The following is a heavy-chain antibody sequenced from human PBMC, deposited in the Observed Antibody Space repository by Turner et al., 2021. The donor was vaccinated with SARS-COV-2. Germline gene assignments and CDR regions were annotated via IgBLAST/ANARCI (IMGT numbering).Heavy chain of an antibody. Sequence: EVQLVESGGGLVTPGGSLRLSCAASGFTFSSYSMNWVRQAPGKGLEWVSSISSSSSYIYYADSVKGRFTISRDNAKNSLYLQMNSLRAEDTAVYYCARDHRPVVVPAAKRAGSYYYGMDVWGQGTTVTVS. CDR2: ISSSSSYI. J-gene: IGHJ6*02. V-gene: IGHV3-21*01. CDR3: ARDHRPVVVPAAKRAGSYYYGMDV. D-gene: IGHD2-2*01. CDR1: GFTFSSYS.